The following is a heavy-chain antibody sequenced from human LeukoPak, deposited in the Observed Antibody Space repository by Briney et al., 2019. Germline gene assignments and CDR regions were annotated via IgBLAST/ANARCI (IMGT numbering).Heavy chain of an antibody. CDR2: IYPADSDT. CDR3: ARRGSSHMDV. D-gene: IGHD6-13*01. CDR1: GYSFTSYW. J-gene: IGHJ6*02. V-gene: IGHV5-51*01. Sequence: GESLKISCKGSGYSFTSYWIGWVRQMPGQGLEGMGIIYPADSDTTYSPSFQGQVTISADKSISTAYLQWSSLKASDTAMYYCARRGSSHMDVWGQGTTVTVSS.